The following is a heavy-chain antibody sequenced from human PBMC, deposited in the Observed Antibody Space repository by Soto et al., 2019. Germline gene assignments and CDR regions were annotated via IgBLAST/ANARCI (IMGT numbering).Heavy chain of an antibody. CDR1: GGSISRSNNS. CDR2: IYYSGST. J-gene: IGHJ6*02. Sequence: PAETLSLACTVSGGSISRSNNSGGRSGEPPGKGLEWIGSIYYSGSTYYNPSLKSRVTISVDTSKNQFSLKLSSVTAADTAVYYCAGGSGYLGYYYYGMDVWGQGTTVTVSS. V-gene: IGHV4-39*01. D-gene: IGHD5-12*01. CDR3: AGGSGYLGYYYYGMDV.